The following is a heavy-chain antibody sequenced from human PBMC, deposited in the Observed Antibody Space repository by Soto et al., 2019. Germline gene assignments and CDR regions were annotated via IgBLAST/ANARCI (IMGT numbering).Heavy chain of an antibody. CDR2: IIPIFGTA. CDR1: GGTFSSYA. CDR3: ARSDSSGPTYNWFDP. D-gene: IGHD6-19*01. J-gene: IGHJ5*02. Sequence: QVQLVQSGAEVKKPGSSVKVSCKASGGTFSSYAISWVRQXXXXGLXXMGGIIPIFGTANYAQKFQGRVTITADESTSTAYMELSSLRSEDTAVYYCARSDSSGPTYNWFDPWGQGTLVTVSS. V-gene: IGHV1-69*01.